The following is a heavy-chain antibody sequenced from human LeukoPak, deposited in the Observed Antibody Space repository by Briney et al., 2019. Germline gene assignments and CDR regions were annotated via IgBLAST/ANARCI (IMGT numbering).Heavy chain of an antibody. CDR1: GYSFTSYW. J-gene: IGHJ4*02. V-gene: IGHV5-51*01. CDR3: ARREYYYDSSGYPYPAHLNY. CDR2: IYPGDSDT. Sequence: GGALEISWKGSGYSFTSYWSGWGRQMPGKGLEWRGIIYPGDSDTRYSPSFQGQLPISADKSISTAYLQWSSLKASDTAMYYCARREYYYDSSGYPYPAHLNYWGQGTLVTVSS. D-gene: IGHD3-22*01.